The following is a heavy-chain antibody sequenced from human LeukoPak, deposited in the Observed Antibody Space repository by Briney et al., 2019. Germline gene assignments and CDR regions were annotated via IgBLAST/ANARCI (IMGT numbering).Heavy chain of an antibody. CDR3: ARGPDSGSYYFDY. CDR1: GFTFSSYS. CDR2: ISSSSSYI. D-gene: IGHD1-26*01. J-gene: IGHJ4*02. Sequence: PGGSLRLSCATSGFTFSSYSVNWVRQAPGKGLEWVSSISSSSSYIYYADSVKGRFTISRDNAKNSLYLQMNSLRAEDTAVYYCARGPDSGSYYFDYWGQGTLVTVSS. V-gene: IGHV3-21*01.